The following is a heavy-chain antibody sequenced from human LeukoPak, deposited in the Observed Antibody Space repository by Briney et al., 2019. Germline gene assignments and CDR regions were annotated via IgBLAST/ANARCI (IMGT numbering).Heavy chain of an antibody. Sequence: PSETLSLTCTVSGGSISNYYWSWIRQPPGKGLEWIGYIYYSGSTNYNPSLKSRVTISVDTSKNQLSLRLSSVTAADTAVYYCARGYSGYDSLDYWGQGTLVTVSS. CDR2: IYYSGST. CDR3: ARGYSGYDSLDY. V-gene: IGHV4-59*01. D-gene: IGHD5-12*01. CDR1: GGSISNYY. J-gene: IGHJ4*02.